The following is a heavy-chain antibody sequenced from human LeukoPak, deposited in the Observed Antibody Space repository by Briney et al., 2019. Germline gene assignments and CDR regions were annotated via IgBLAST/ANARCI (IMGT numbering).Heavy chain of an antibody. CDR1: GFTFSSYW. CDR3: AKLPPSGTHDY. CDR2: IKEDGSEK. V-gene: IGHV3-7*03. Sequence: GGSLRLSCSASGFTFSSYWMSWVRQAPGKGLQWVAIIKEDGSEKYYVDSVKGRFTISRDNSKNTLYLQMNSLRAEDTAVYYCAKLPPSGTHDYWGQGTLVTVSS. D-gene: IGHD6-19*01. J-gene: IGHJ4*02.